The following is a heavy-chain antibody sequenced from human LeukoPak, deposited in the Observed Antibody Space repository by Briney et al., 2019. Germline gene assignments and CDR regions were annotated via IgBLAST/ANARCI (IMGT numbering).Heavy chain of an antibody. CDR1: GFTFSSYS. D-gene: IGHD1-26*01. CDR2: ISSSSSTI. Sequence: PGGSLRLSCAASGFTFSSYSMNWVRQAPGKGLEWVSYISSSSSTIYYADSVKGRFTISRDNAKNSLYLQMNSLRAEDTAVYYCARLSAATDFDYWGQGTLVTVSS. V-gene: IGHV3-48*04. CDR3: ARLSAATDFDY. J-gene: IGHJ4*02.